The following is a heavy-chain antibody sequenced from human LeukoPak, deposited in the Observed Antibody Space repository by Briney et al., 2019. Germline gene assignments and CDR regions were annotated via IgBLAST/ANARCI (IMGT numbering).Heavy chain of an antibody. CDR1: GYNFTPYW. CDR3: ARHFHPAETTGGYFDR. D-gene: IGHD4-17*01. V-gene: IGHV5-51*01. Sequence: GESLKISCHSSGYNFTPYWIVWVRQMPGKGLEWMGINSAGYSYTIYSPSLQRRVTLSVDKFISTAYLQWSSLKASDTAMYYCARHFHPAETTGGYFDRWGRGPLVTVSA. J-gene: IGHJ2*01. CDR2: NSAGYSYT.